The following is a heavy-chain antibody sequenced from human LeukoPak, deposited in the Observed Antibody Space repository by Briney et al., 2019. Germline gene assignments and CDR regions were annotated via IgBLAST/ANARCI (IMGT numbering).Heavy chain of an antibody. CDR2: ISYDGSNK. V-gene: IGHV3-30*18. Sequence: GRSLRLSCAASGFTFSSYGMHWVRQAPGKGLEWVAVISYDGSNKYYADSVKGRFTISRDNSKNTLYLQMNSLRAEDTAVYYCAKDQTYYYDSSGQWDPYYFDYWGQGTLVTVSS. D-gene: IGHD3-22*01. CDR1: GFTFSSYG. J-gene: IGHJ4*02. CDR3: AKDQTYYYDSSGQWDPYYFDY.